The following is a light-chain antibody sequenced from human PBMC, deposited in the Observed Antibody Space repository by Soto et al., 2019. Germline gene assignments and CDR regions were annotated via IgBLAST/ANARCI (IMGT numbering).Light chain of an antibody. J-gene: IGKJ1*01. CDR1: QSIIRW. V-gene: IGKV1-5*01. Sequence: DIQMTQSPSNLSASVGDKVTITCRASQSIIRWLAWYQQKPGKAPKLLIYDASSLQSGVPSRFSGSGSGTEFTFTINILQPDDFATYYCQQYNDLWTLGLRTKVEI. CDR2: DAS. CDR3: QQYNDLWT.